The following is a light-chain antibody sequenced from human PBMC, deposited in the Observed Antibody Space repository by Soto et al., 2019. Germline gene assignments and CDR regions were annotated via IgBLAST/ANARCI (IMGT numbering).Light chain of an antibody. V-gene: IGLV1-44*01. CDR3: AAWDDSLNGPGV. Sequence: QSVLTQPPSASGTPGQRVTISCSGSSSNIGSNTVNWYQQLPGTAPKLLIYNNNQRPLGVPDRFSGSKSGTSASLAISGLQSEDEADYYCAAWDDSLNGPGVFGGGTKVTVL. J-gene: IGLJ3*02. CDR1: SSNIGSNT. CDR2: NNN.